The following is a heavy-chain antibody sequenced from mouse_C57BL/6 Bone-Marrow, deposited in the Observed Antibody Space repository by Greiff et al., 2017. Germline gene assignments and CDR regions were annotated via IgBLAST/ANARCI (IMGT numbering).Heavy chain of an antibody. CDR3: ARSRWLLLDYFDY. Sequence: EVKLMESGPELVKPGASVKIPCKASGYTFTDYNMDWVKQSHGKSLEWIGDINPNNGGTIYNQKFKGKATLTVDQSSSTAYMELRSLTSEDTAVYYCARSRWLLLDYFDYWGQGTTLTVSS. CDR1: GYTFTDYN. V-gene: IGHV1-18*01. CDR2: INPNNGGT. J-gene: IGHJ2*01. D-gene: IGHD2-3*01.